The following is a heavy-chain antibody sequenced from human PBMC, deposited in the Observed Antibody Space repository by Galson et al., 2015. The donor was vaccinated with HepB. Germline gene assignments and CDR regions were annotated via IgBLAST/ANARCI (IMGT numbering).Heavy chain of an antibody. J-gene: IGHJ1*01. D-gene: IGHD6-13*01. CDR3: ARDGFLGYSSSWYPPHGYFQH. Sequence: SVKVSCKASGYTFTSYYMHWVRQAPGQGLEWMGIINPSGGSTSYAQKFQGRVTMTRDTSTSTVYMELSSLRSEDTAVYYCARDGFLGYSSSWYPPHGYFQHWGQGTLVTVSS. V-gene: IGHV1-46*01. CDR2: INPSGGST. CDR1: GYTFTSYY.